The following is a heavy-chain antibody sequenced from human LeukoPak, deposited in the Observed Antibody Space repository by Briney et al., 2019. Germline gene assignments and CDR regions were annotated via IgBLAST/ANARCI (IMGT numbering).Heavy chain of an antibody. V-gene: IGHV1-69*06. D-gene: IGHD5-18*01. CDR2: IIPIFGTA. CDR3: ARDHTGYSYGHFDY. CDR1: GGTFSSYA. Sequence: ASVKVSCKASGGTFSSYAISWVRQAPGQGLEWMGGIIPIFGTANYAQKFQGRVTITADKSTSTAYMELSSLRSEDTAVYYCARDHTGYSYGHFDYWGQGTLVTVSS. J-gene: IGHJ4*02.